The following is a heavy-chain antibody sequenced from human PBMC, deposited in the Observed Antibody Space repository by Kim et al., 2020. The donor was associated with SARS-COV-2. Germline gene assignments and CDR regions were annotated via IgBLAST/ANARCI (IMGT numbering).Heavy chain of an antibody. CDR1: GFTFSSYW. D-gene: IGHD6-19*01. V-gene: IGHV3-7*01. CDR2: IKQDGSEK. J-gene: IGHJ6*02. CDR3: ARSRWLVLPYYYYGMDV. Sequence: GGSLRLSCAASGFTFSSYWMSWVRQAPGKGLEWVANIKQDGSEKYYVDSVKGRFTISRDNAKNSLYLQMNSLRAEDTAVYYCARSRWLVLPYYYYGMDVWGQGTTVTVSS.